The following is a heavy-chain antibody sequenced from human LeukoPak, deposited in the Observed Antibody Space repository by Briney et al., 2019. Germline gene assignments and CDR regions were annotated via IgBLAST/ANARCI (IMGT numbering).Heavy chain of an antibody. Sequence: GGSLRLSCAASGFTYSSSGMHWVRQAPGRGLEWVAVIWYDGSNKYYADSVKGRFTISRDNSRNTLFLQLNSLKVEDTAVYFCTRGTTDIVADVSDAFDIWGQGSVVTVSS. CDR3: TRGTTDIVADVSDAFDI. CDR1: GFTYSSSG. CDR2: IWYDGSNK. J-gene: IGHJ3*02. D-gene: IGHD5-12*01. V-gene: IGHV3-33*01.